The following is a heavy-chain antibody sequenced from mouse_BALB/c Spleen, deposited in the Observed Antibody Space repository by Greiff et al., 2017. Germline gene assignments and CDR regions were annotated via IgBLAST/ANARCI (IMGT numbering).Heavy chain of an antibody. CDR2: ISSGGSYT. CDR1: GFTFSSYA. Sequence: EVKLMESGGGLVKPGGSLKLSCAASGFTFSSYAMSWVRQSPEKRLEWVAEISSGGSYTYYPDTVTGRFTISRDNAKNTLYLEMSSLRSEDTAMFYCARWEDGNYGFAYWGQGTLVTVSA. CDR3: ARWEDGNYGFAY. V-gene: IGHV5-9-4*01. D-gene: IGHD2-1*01. J-gene: IGHJ3*01.